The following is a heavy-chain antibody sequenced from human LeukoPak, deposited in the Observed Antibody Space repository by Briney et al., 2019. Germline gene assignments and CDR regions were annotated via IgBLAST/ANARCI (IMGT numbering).Heavy chain of an antibody. CDR2: ICGSGGTI. CDR1: GFTFSSYE. D-gene: IGHD3-10*01. CDR3: GRDKPYSYSPGYYYGMDV. Sequence: GGSLRLSCAASGFTFSSYEMNWVRQAPGKGLEWVSYICGSGGTIYYADSVKGRFTISRDNAKNSLYLQMKSLRAEDTAVYYCGRDKPYSYSPGYYYGMDVGGEGTTVTVSS. J-gene: IGHJ6*04. V-gene: IGHV3-48*03.